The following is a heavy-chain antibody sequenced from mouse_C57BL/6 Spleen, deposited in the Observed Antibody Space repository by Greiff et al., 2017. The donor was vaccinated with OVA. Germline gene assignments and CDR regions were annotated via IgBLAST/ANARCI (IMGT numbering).Heavy chain of an antibody. V-gene: IGHV5-17*01. CDR2: ISSGSSTI. CDR3: ASSVSSGYYYYAMDY. CDR1: GFTFSDYG. J-gene: IGHJ4*01. Sequence: EVQGVESGGGLVKPGGSLKLSCAASGFTFSDYGMHWVRQAPEKGLEWVAYISSGSSTIYYADTVKGRFTLSRDNAKNTLFLQMTSLRSEDTAMYDCASSVSSGYYYYAMDYWGQGTSVTVSS. D-gene: IGHD3-2*02.